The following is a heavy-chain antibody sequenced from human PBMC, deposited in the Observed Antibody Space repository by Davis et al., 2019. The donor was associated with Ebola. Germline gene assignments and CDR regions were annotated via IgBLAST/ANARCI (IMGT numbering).Heavy chain of an antibody. D-gene: IGHD3-3*01. CDR1: GFTFSSFA. CDR3: VRDKKGGRGVVNWFDP. CDR2: ITSSGGST. J-gene: IGHJ5*02. V-gene: IGHV3-23*01. Sequence: GGPLRLSCAASGFTFSSFAMTWARQAPGKGLEWVSAITSSGGSTYYADSVKGRFTISRDNSKNTLYLQMNNLRGEDSAVYYCVRDKKGGRGVVNWFDPWGQGVLVTVSS.